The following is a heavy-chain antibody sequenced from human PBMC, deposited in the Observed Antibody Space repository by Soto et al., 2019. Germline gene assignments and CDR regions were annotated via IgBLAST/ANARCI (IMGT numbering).Heavy chain of an antibody. V-gene: IGHV3-74*01. CDR3: ARASGIAVAGNAFDI. J-gene: IGHJ3*02. Sequence: GGSLRLSCAASGFTFSSYWMHWVRQAPGKGLVWVSRINSDGSSTSYADSVKGRFTISRDNAKNTLYLQMNSLRAEDTAVYYCARASGIAVAGNAFDIWGQGTMVTVSS. CDR2: INSDGSST. CDR1: GFTFSSYW. D-gene: IGHD6-19*01.